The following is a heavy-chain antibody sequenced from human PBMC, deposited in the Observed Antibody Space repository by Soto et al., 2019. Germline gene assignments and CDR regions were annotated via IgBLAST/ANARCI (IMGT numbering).Heavy chain of an antibody. Sequence: LRLSCAASGFIFTSYSMVWVRQAPGKGLEWVSSISSSSSYIYYADSVKGRFTISRDNAKNSLYLQMNSLRAEGTAVYYCARELVLGYCSGGSCPTGWFDPWGQGTLVTVSS. CDR3: ARELVLGYCSGGSCPTGWFDP. J-gene: IGHJ5*02. CDR1: GFIFTSYS. CDR2: ISSSSSYI. V-gene: IGHV3-21*01. D-gene: IGHD2-15*01.